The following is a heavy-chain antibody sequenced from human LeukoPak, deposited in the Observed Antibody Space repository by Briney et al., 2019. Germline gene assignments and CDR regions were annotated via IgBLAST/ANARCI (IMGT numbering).Heavy chain of an antibody. Sequence: PGGSLRLSCAACGVTFSGHSMTWMRQTPGKGLEWVSVIFGNGVKTYYADSLKGRFTISRDNSKSTLYLQMNSLRADDTAVYYCARVGDWSNYFGMDAWGQGTTVSVSS. CDR3: ARVGDWSNYFGMDA. CDR2: IFGNGVKT. D-gene: IGHD3-16*01. CDR1: GVTFSGHS. J-gene: IGHJ6*02. V-gene: IGHV3-23*01.